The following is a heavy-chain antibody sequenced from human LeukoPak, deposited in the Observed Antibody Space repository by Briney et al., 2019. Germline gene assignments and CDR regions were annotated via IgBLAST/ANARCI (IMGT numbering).Heavy chain of an antibody. J-gene: IGHJ4*02. CDR3: AKPQARFTIYYDILTHY. V-gene: IGHV3-21*01. D-gene: IGHD3-9*01. Sequence: GGSLRLSCAASGFIFSDYSMIWVRQAPGKGLEWVASISISTSYIDYADSVKGRFTISRDNSKNSLYLQMNSLRAEDAAVYYCAKPQARFTIYYDILTHYWGQGNLVTGSS. CDR2: ISISTSYI. CDR1: GFIFSDYS.